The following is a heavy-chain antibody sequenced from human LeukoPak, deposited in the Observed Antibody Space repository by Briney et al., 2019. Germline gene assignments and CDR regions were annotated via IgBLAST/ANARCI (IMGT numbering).Heavy chain of an antibody. CDR2: INHSGST. CDR1: GESFSGHC. Sequence: SETLSLTCAVYGESFSGHCWSWIRQPPGKGLEWIGEINHSGSTNYSPSLKSRVTISLDTSKNQFSLNLSSVTAADTAVYYCARHPRLRPYYFDYWGQGTLVTVSS. D-gene: IGHD4-17*01. J-gene: IGHJ4*02. V-gene: IGHV4-34*01. CDR3: ARHPRLRPYYFDY.